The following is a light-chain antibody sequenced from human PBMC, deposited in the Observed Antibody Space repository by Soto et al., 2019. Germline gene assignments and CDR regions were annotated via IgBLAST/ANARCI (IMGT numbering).Light chain of an antibody. J-gene: IGLJ3*02. CDR1: SSNIGAGYD. Sequence: QSALTQPPSVSGAPGQRVTISCTGSSSNIGAGYDVHWYQQLPGTAPKLLIYGNSNRPSGVPDRFSGSKSGTSASLAITGLRAEDEADDYCQSYDSSLSGWVFGGGTKVTVL. CDR3: QSYDSSLSGWV. CDR2: GNS. V-gene: IGLV1-40*01.